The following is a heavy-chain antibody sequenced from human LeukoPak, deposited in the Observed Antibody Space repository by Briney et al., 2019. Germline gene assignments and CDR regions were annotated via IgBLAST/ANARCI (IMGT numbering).Heavy chain of an antibody. J-gene: IGHJ4*02. Sequence: GGSLRLSCAASGFTFSTYAMSWVRQAPGKGLEWVSAISGSGGTTFYADSVKGRFTISRDNSKNTLYLQMNSLRAEDTAVYYCAKESDYDPRYYFDYWGQGTLVTVSS. CDR3: AKESDYDPRYYFDY. CDR2: ISGSGGTT. D-gene: IGHD3-16*01. CDR1: GFTFSTYA. V-gene: IGHV3-23*01.